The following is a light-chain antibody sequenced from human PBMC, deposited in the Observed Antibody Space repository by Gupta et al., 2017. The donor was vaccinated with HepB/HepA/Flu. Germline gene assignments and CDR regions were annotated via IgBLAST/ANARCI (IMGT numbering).Light chain of an antibody. CDR1: SSDVGAQNF. J-gene: IGLJ1*01. Sequence: QSLLTQPPSVPGSLGQSITISCTGTSSDVGAQNFVSWYQQHPGKAPKLIIYDVFNRPSGVSNRFSGSKTGNTASLTISGLQAEDEADYHCKAYATTYTYVFGTGTKVTVL. V-gene: IGLV2-14*03. CDR3: KAYATTYTYV. CDR2: DVF.